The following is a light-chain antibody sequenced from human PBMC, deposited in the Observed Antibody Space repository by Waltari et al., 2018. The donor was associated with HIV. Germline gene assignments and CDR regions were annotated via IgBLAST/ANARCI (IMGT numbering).Light chain of an antibody. CDR2: DIN. CDR1: STDSRFYQY. Sequence: QSALTQPASVSGFLGQSINISCTGISTDSRFYQYVSWYQQHPGKIPRLIIFDINNRPSGVFDHFSGSRSGNSASLTFSGLQSGDEAHYYCASNRLDYTLIFGGGTKLTVL. J-gene: IGLJ2*01. V-gene: IGLV2-14*03. CDR3: ASNRLDYTLI.